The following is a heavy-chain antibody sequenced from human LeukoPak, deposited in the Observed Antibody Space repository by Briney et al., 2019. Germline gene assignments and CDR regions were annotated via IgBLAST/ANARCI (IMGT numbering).Heavy chain of an antibody. Sequence: ASVTVSCKASGYTFTSYGISWVRQAPGQGLEWMGWISAYNGNTNYAQKLQGRVTMTTDTSTSTAYMELRSLRSDDTAVYYCARDPPRIVVVVAATDYYGMDVWGQGTTVTVSS. CDR2: ISAYNGNT. CDR3: ARDPPRIVVVVAATDYYGMDV. J-gene: IGHJ6*02. D-gene: IGHD2-15*01. V-gene: IGHV1-18*01. CDR1: GYTFTSYG.